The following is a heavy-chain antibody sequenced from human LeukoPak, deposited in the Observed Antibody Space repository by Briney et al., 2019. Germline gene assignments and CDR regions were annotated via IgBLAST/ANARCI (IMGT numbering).Heavy chain of an antibody. Sequence: GGSLRLSCAASGFTFSSYAMSWVRQAPGKGLEWVSAISGSGGSTYYADSVKGRFTISRDNSKNTLYLQMNSLRAEDTAVFYCAKASYYYSSLLYFFDSWGQGTLVTVSS. CDR3: AKASYYYSSLLYFFDS. CDR1: GFTFSSYA. D-gene: IGHD1-26*01. V-gene: IGHV3-23*01. J-gene: IGHJ4*02. CDR2: ISGSGGST.